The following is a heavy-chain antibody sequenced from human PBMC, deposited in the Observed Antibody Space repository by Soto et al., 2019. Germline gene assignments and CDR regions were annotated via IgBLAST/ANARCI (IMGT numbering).Heavy chain of an antibody. CDR2: ISYDGSNK. V-gene: IGHV3-30-3*01. CDR3: ARDPYSSSWDYNWFDP. J-gene: IGHJ5*02. Sequence: PGGSLRLSCSASGFTFSSYAMHWVRQAPGKGLEWEAVISYDGSNKYYADSVKGRFTISRDNSKNTLYLQMNSLRAEDTAVYYCARDPYSSSWDYNWFDPWGQGTLVTVSS. D-gene: IGHD6-13*01. CDR1: GFTFSSYA.